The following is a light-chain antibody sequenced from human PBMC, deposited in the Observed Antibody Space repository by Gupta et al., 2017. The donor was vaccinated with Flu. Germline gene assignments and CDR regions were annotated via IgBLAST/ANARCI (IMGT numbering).Light chain of an antibody. CDR2: DNN. CDR3: TTWDNNLRGV. Sequence: QKVSIDDAGSKANIGNNSVSWDQQLPGTAPQLIIYDNNKRPSGIPDRFSGSKSGTSATLGSTGLQTGDEADYFCTTWDNNLRGVFGGGTKLTVL. J-gene: IGLJ3*02. CDR1: KANIGNNS. V-gene: IGLV1-51*01.